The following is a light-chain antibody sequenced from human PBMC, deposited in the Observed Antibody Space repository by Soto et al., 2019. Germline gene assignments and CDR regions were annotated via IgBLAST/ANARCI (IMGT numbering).Light chain of an antibody. V-gene: IGLV3-21*04. CDR3: QVWDSSTDIYV. J-gene: IGLJ1*01. CDR2: DDD. CDR1: YIGTKL. Sequence: SYELTQPPSVSVAPGGTASITCGESYIGTKLVQWYQQKPGQAPVLVMSDDDDRPSGIPERFSGSNSVNTATLTISRVEAGDEADYYCQVWDSSTDIYVFGTGTKLTVL.